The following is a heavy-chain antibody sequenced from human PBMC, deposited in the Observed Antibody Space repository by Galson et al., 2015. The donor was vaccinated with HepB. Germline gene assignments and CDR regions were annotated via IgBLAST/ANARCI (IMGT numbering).Heavy chain of an antibody. Sequence: ETLSLTCTVSGGSISSSSYYWGWIRQPPGKGLEWIGSIYYSGSTYYNPSLKSRVTISVDTSKNQFSLKLSSVTAADTAVYYCAREEAVAGITDYWGQGTLVTVSS. J-gene: IGHJ4*02. V-gene: IGHV4-39*02. CDR1: GGSISSSSYY. CDR2: IYYSGST. D-gene: IGHD6-19*01. CDR3: AREEAVAGITDY.